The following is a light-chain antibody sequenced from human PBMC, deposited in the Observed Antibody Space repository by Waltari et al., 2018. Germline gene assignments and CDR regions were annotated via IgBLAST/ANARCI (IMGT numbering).Light chain of an antibody. Sequence: EIVLPQSPGSLSLSLGERATLSCRPSQSVNSNYLAWYQHKPGQAPRPLLYGSSSRATDIPDRFSGSGSGTDFTLTISRLEPEDFAVYYCQQCGSSPPTFGGGTKVEIK. CDR1: QSVNSNY. CDR2: GSS. CDR3: QQCGSSPPT. J-gene: IGKJ4*01. V-gene: IGKV3-20*01.